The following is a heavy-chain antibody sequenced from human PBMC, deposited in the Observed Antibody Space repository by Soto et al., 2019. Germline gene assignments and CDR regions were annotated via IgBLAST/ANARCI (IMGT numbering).Heavy chain of an antibody. J-gene: IGHJ4*02. Sequence: ASVKVSCKASGYTFTSYGISWVRQAPGQGLEWMGWISAYNGNTNYAQKLQGRVTMTTDTSATTAYMELSSLRSEDTAVYYCARRWGYSFDYWGQGTLVTVSS. CDR3: ARRWGYSFDY. D-gene: IGHD7-27*01. CDR1: GYTFTSYG. V-gene: IGHV1-18*01. CDR2: ISAYNGNT.